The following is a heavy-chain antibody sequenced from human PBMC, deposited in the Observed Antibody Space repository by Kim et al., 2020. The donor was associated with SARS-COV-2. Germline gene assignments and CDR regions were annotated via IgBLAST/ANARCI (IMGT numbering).Heavy chain of an antibody. V-gene: IGHV3-30*18. CDR3: AKASGSPKWGGATTYDYFDY. J-gene: IGHJ4*02. CDR1: GFTFSSYG. Sequence: GGSLRLSCAASGFTFSSYGMHWVRQAPGKGLEWVAVISYDGSNKYYADSVKGRFTISRDNSKNTLYLQMNSLRAEDTAVYYCAKASGSPKWGGATTYDYFDYWGQGTLVTVSS. CDR2: ISYDGSNK. D-gene: IGHD1-26*01.